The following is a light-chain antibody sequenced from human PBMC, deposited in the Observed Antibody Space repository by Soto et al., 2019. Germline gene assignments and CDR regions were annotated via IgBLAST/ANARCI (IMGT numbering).Light chain of an antibody. J-gene: IGKJ4*01. Sequence: EIVVTQSPATLSVSPGERATLSCRATQNINSNLAWYQQKPGQAPRLLTYGASTRATGIPARFSASGSGTEFTLTISTLQSEDFAVYFCQQYNDWPLTFGGGTKVEIK. CDR1: QNINSN. V-gene: IGKV3-15*01. CDR2: GAS. CDR3: QQYNDWPLT.